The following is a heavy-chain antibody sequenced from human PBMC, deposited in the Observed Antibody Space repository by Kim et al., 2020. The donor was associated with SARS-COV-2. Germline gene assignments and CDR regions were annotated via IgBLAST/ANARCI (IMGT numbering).Heavy chain of an antibody. J-gene: IGHJ5*02. CDR3: ARRGSGGSYGVFWFDP. D-gene: IGHD1-26*01. CDR1: GGSISSGGYY. Sequence: SETLSLTCTVSGGSISSGGYYWSWIRQHPGKGLEWIGYIYYSGSTYYNPSLKSRVTISVDTSKNQFSLKLSSVTAADTAVYYCARRGSGGSYGVFWFDPWGQGTLVTVSS. CDR2: IYYSGST. V-gene: IGHV4-31*03.